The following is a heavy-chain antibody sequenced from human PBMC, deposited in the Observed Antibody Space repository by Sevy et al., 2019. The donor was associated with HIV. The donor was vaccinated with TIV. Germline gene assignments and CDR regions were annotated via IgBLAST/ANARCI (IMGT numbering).Heavy chain of an antibody. V-gene: IGHV3-30*02. CDR2: IRYDGNNK. D-gene: IGHD3-10*01. Sequence: GGSLRLSCAASGFTFSSYGMHWVRQAPGKGLEWVAFIRYDGNNKYYADSVKGRFTISRDNSKNTLYLQMNSLRADDTALYCCASDPVMVRGNWVYGGDALDIWGQGTMVTVSS. J-gene: IGHJ3*02. CDR3: ASDPVMVRGNWVYGGDALDI. CDR1: GFTFSSYG.